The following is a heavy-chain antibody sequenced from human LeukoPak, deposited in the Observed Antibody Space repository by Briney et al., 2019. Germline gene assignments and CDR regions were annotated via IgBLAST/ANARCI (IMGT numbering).Heavy chain of an antibody. D-gene: IGHD4-23*01. V-gene: IGHV3-11*06. J-gene: IGHJ4*02. CDR3: ARGYGDMEVTPKWSDY. CDR2: ISSGSSYI. CDR1: GFTFSDYY. Sequence: PGGSLRLSCAASGFTFSDYYMSWIRQAPGKGLEWISSISSGSSYIYYADSVKGRFTISRDNAKNSLYLQMNSLRAEDTAMYYCARGYGDMEVTPKWSDYWGQGTLVTVSS.